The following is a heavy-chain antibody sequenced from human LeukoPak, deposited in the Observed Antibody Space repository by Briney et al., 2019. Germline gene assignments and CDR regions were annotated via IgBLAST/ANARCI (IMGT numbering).Heavy chain of an antibody. D-gene: IGHD3-16*02. Sequence: SGGSLRLSCAASGFTFSIYGMNWVRQAPGKGLEWVSSISSSSSYIYYADSVKGRFTISRDNAKNSLYLQMNSLRAEDTAVYYCATTRLGELSYNRYFDSWGQGTLATVSS. V-gene: IGHV3-21*01. CDR1: GFTFSIYG. CDR3: ATTRLGELSYNRYFDS. J-gene: IGHJ4*02. CDR2: ISSSSSYI.